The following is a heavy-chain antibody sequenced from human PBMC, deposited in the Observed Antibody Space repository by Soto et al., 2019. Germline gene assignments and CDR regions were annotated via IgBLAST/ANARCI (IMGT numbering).Heavy chain of an antibody. CDR1: GFTFTDYA. J-gene: IGHJ4*02. CDR3: ARGSSGYISSWYYFDY. D-gene: IGHD6-13*01. Sequence: GGSLRLSCAASGFTFTDYALSWVRQAPGKGLAWVATISGIGGSTYLADSVKGRLSISRDNSKNTVSLLMNSLRAEDTAVYFCARGSSGYISSWYYFDYWGRGTLVTVS. CDR2: ISGIGGST. V-gene: IGHV3-23*01.